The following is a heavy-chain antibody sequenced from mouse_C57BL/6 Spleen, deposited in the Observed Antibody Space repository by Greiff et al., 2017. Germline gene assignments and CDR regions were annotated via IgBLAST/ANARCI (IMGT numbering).Heavy chain of an antibody. V-gene: IGHV5-17*01. CDR3: ARRDYDFLGFAY. CDR1: GFPFSDYG. CDR2: LSSGSSTI. D-gene: IGHD2-4*01. J-gene: IGHJ3*01. Sequence: DVMLVESGGGLVKPGGSLTLSCAASGFPFSDYGMHWVRQAPEKGLEWVAYLSSGSSTIYYADTVKGRFTISRDNAKNTLFLQMTSLRSEDTAMYYCARRDYDFLGFAYGGQGTLVTVSA.